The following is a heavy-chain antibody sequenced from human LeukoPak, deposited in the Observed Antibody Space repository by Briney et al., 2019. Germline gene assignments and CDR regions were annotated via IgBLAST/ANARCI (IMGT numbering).Heavy chain of an antibody. V-gene: IGHV4-39*01. CDR1: GGSISSGDYY. D-gene: IGHD4-17*01. J-gene: IGHJ4*02. CDR3: ARRAGVDYGDLGGDVDY. Sequence: PSETLSLTCNVSGGSISSGDYYWGWVRQPPGKGLEWIGSIYYSGSTYYNPSLKSRVTISVDTSKNQFSLKLSSVTAADTAVYYCARRAGVDYGDLGGDVDYWGQGTLVTVSS. CDR2: IYYSGST.